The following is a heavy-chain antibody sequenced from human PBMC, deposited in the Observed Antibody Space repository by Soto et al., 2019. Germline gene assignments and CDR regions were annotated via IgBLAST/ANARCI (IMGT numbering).Heavy chain of an antibody. CDR1: GGSISSGGYY. V-gene: IGHV4-31*03. Sequence: SETLSLTCTVSGGSISSGGYYWSWIRQHPGKGLEWIGYIYYSGSTYYNPSLKSRVTISVDTPKNQFSLKLSSVTAADTAVYYCARVGGSSSWPHTYYYYYLDVWGKGTTVTVAS. CDR3: ARVGGSSSWPHTYYYYYLDV. CDR2: IYYSGST. J-gene: IGHJ6*03. D-gene: IGHD6-13*01.